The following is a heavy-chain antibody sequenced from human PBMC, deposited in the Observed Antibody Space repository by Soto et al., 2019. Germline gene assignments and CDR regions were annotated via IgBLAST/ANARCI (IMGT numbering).Heavy chain of an antibody. CDR3: ARWVRETAMVTSYFDY. D-gene: IGHD5-18*01. Sequence: QVQLVESGGGVVQPGRSLRLSCAASGFTFSSYAMHWVRQAPGKGLEWVAVISYDGSNKYYADSVKGRFTISRDNSKNTLYLQMNSLGAEDTAVYYCARWVRETAMVTSYFDYWGQGTLVTVSS. CDR2: ISYDGSNK. V-gene: IGHV3-30-3*01. J-gene: IGHJ4*02. CDR1: GFTFSSYA.